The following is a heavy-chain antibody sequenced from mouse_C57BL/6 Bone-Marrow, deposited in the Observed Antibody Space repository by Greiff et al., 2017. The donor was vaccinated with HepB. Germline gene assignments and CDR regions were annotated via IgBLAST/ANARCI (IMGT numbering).Heavy chain of an antibody. CDR1: GYTFTSYW. J-gene: IGHJ2*01. Sequence: QVQLKESGAELVKPGASVKLSCKASGYTFTSYWMHWVKQRPGQGLEWIGMIHPNSGSTNYNEKFKSKATLTVDKSSSTAYMQLSSLTSEDSAVYYCARSPITTVVATGDYWGQGTTLTVSS. CDR2: IHPNSGST. CDR3: ARSPITTVVATGDY. V-gene: IGHV1-64*01. D-gene: IGHD1-1*01.